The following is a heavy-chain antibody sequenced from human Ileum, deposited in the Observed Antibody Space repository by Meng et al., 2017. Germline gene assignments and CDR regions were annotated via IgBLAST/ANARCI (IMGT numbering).Heavy chain of an antibody. CDR2: ISESGGST. CDR3: ATRHLGY. V-gene: IGHV3-23*01. Sequence: SGGGLVQPGGSLRLSCAASGFTFTNDAMSWVRQAPGKGLEWVSSISESGGSTHYAESVTGRFTISRDNSKNTVRLQMNSLRADDTAVYYCATRHLGYWGQGTLVTVSS. J-gene: IGHJ4*02. CDR1: GFTFTNDA.